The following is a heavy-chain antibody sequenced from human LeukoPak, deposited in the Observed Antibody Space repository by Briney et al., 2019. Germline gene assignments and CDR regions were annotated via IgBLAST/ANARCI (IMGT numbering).Heavy chain of an antibody. CDR1: EFTFTTYG. Sequence: PGGSLRLSCAASEFTFTTYGMHWVRQAPGKGLEWVAFIYYDGSNIYYADYVKGRFTISRDNARNSLFLQMNSLRAEDTAVYYCARDLRYCSSASCSENGAFDIWGQGTMVTVSS. CDR2: IYYDGSNI. CDR3: ARDLRYCSSASCSENGAFDI. J-gene: IGHJ3*02. D-gene: IGHD2-2*01. V-gene: IGHV3-33*01.